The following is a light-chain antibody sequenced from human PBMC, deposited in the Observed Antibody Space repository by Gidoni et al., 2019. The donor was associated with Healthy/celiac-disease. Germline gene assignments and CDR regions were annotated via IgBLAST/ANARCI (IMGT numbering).Light chain of an antibody. Sequence: DLQRTQSPSSVSASVGDRVTITCRGNQGISSWLAWYQQNPGKAPKLLIYGASIVRSGVPSRFSGSGSGTDFTLTISRLQPEDFAAYYCQQANSFPFTFGHGTKVDIK. CDR1: QGISSW. V-gene: IGKV1-12*01. CDR3: QQANSFPFT. J-gene: IGKJ3*01. CDR2: GAS.